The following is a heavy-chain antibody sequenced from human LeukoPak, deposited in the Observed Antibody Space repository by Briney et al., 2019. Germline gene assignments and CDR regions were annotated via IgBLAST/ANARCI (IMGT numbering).Heavy chain of an antibody. J-gene: IGHJ4*02. D-gene: IGHD3-10*01. Sequence: PGGSLRLSCAASGFTFDDYAMHWVRQAPGKGLEWVSGISWNSGSIGYADSVKGRFTISRDNAKNSLYLQMNSLRAEDTALYYCAKDVGESRFYFDYWGQGTLVTVS. V-gene: IGHV3-9*01. CDR2: ISWNSGSI. CDR1: GFTFDDYA. CDR3: AKDVGESRFYFDY.